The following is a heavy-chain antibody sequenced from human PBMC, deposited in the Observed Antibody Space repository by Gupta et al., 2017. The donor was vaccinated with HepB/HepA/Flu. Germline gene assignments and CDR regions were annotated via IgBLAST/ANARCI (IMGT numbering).Heavy chain of an antibody. CDR1: GFTVSSNY. D-gene: IGHD1-26*01. V-gene: IGHV3-66*01. CDR2: IYSGGST. Sequence: EVQLVESGGGLVQPGGSLRLSCAASGFTVSSNYMSWVRQAPGKGLEWVSVIYSGGSTYYADSVKGRFTISRDNSKNTLYLQMNSLRAEDTAVYYCARDHLPRGYSGSYYYYGMDVWGQGTTVTVSS. J-gene: IGHJ6*02. CDR3: ARDHLPRGYSGSYYYYGMDV.